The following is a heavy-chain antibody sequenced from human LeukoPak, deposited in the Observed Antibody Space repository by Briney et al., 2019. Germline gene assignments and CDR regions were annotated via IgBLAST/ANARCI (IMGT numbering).Heavy chain of an antibody. Sequence: SQTLSLTCTVSGGSISSGSYYWSWIRQPAGKGLEWIGRIYTSGSTNYNPSLKGRVTISVDTSKNQFSLKLSSVTAADTAVYYCAREKMSGYDRFSGDYFDYWGQGTLVTVSS. CDR2: IYTSGST. D-gene: IGHD6-25*01. CDR1: GGSISSGSYY. V-gene: IGHV4-61*02. CDR3: AREKMSGYDRFSGDYFDY. J-gene: IGHJ4*02.